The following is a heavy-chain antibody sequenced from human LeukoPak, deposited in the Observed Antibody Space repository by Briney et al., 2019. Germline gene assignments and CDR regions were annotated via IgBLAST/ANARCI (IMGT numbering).Heavy chain of an antibody. CDR3: ARDQTYSGSGIYTYFDY. CDR2: IYSTGST. J-gene: IGHJ4*02. CDR1: GGSISSGGYY. V-gene: IGHV4-61*02. D-gene: IGHD3-10*01. Sequence: SQTLSLTCTVSGGSISSGGYYWSWIRQPAGKGLEYIGRIYSTGSTNYNPSLRSRVTISVDTSKNHFSLKLSSVTAADTAVYYCARDQTYSGSGIYTYFDYWGQGILVTVSS.